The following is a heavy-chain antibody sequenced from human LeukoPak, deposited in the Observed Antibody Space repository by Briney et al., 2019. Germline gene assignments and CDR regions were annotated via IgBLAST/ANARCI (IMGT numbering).Heavy chain of an antibody. D-gene: IGHD2-21*02. CDR2: IRNKAYGGTT. CDR1: GFIFGDYA. V-gene: IGHV3-49*04. Sequence: GESLKISCTASGFIFGDYAMSWVRQAPGKGLEWVGFIRNKAYGGTTEYAASVKGRVSISRDDSKSIAYLQMNSPKTEDTAVYYCTRERLVVVTTSYYYGMDVWGQGTTVTVSS. CDR3: TRERLVVVTTSYYYGMDV. J-gene: IGHJ6*02.